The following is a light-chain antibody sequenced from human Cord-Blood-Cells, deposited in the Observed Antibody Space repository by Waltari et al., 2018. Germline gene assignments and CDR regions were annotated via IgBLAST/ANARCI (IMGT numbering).Light chain of an antibody. Sequence: IQMTHSLSSLSASVGDSVTITCRASQSISSYLNWYQQKPGKAPKLLIYAASSLQSGVPSRFSGSGSGTDFTLTISSLQPEDFATYYCQQSYSTPRTFGPGTKVDIK. J-gene: IGKJ3*01. CDR3: QQSYSTPRT. V-gene: IGKV1-39*01. CDR1: QSISSY. CDR2: AAS.